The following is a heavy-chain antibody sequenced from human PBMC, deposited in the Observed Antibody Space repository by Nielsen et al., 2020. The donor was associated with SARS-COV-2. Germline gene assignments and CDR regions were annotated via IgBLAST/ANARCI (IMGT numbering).Heavy chain of an antibody. Sequence: GESLKISCAASGFTVNRHYMSWVRQAPGKGLEWVSLMYAGASTYYADSVKGRFTISRDNSKNTLFLQMNSLRPDDTAVYYCARPYSSGWYWYYYGMDVWGQGTTVTVSS. V-gene: IGHV3-66*02. J-gene: IGHJ6*02. CDR2: MYAGAST. CDR1: GFTVNRHY. CDR3: ARPYSSGWYWYYYGMDV. D-gene: IGHD6-19*01.